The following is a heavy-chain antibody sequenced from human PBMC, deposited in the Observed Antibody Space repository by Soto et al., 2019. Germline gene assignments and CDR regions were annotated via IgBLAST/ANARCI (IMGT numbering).Heavy chain of an antibody. CDR2: IYYSGST. D-gene: IGHD1-1*01. CDR1: GGSMTNYY. J-gene: IGHJ4*02. Sequence: SETLSLTCTVSGGSMTNYYWSWIRQPPGKGLEWIGYIYYSGSTNYNPSFKTRVTISLDTSKNQFSLSLTSVTAADTAVYYYARHRRNWSLDCWGQGTLVTVSS. CDR3: ARHRRNWSLDC. V-gene: IGHV4-59*08.